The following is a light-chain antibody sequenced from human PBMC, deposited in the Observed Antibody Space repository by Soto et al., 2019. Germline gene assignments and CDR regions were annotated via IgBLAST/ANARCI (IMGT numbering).Light chain of an antibody. CDR1: QSVASD. J-gene: IGKJ4*02. V-gene: IGKV3-15*01. CDR2: GAS. CDR3: QQYNNWPPLS. Sequence: EIVMTQSPATLYLSPGETDTLSCRASQSVASDVAWNQHKPGQAPRLLIVGASIRATGVPGRFSGGGSGTEVTLTISSLQSEDFEGYYGQQYNNWPPLSFGGGTTVEIK.